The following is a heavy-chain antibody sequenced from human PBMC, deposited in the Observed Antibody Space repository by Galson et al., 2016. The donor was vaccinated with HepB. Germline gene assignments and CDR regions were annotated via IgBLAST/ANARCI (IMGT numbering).Heavy chain of an antibody. J-gene: IGHJ4*02. CDR2: IFDSGTT. V-gene: IGHV4-39*01. D-gene: IGHD3-22*01. CDR1: GDSIIKTFSY. Sequence: SETLSLTCTVSGDSIIKTFSYWGWVRQPPGKGLEWIGTIFDSGTTHYTPSLRSRVTISVDTSKNQFSLRLSSVTAADTAVYYCARHSPDYFDSSGCFDYWGQGTLVTVSS. CDR3: ARHSPDYFDSSGCFDY.